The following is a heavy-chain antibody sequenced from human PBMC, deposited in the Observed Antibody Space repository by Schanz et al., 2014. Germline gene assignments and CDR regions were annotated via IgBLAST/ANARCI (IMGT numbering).Heavy chain of an antibody. Sequence: EVQLVESGGGLVQPGKSLRLSCAASGFSFSSYAMGWVRQARGKGLEWVSAMNESHSTIYYADSVRGRFTISRDNAENTLFLQMNSLRAEDTAVYYCARAPVTVGPYHYYMDVWGKGTTGTVSS. CDR1: GFSFSSYA. D-gene: IGHD4-17*01. CDR3: ARAPVTVGPYHYYMDV. V-gene: IGHV3-23*04. J-gene: IGHJ6*03. CDR2: MNESHSTI.